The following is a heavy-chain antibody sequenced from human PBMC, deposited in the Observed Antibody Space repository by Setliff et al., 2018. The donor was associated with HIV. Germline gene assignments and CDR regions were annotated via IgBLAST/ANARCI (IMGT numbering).Heavy chain of an antibody. CDR1: GGSFSGYF. CDR2: INHSGST. J-gene: IGHJ4*01. CDR3: ARSGALATSTWSPFDY. Sequence: PSETLSLTCAVYGGSFSGYFWSWIRQSPGKGLQWIGEINHSGSTTYNPSLKSRVIISVDTSKNQFSLKLSAVTAADTALYYCARSGALATSTWSPFDYWGHGNQVTVSS. V-gene: IGHV4-34*01. D-gene: IGHD6-19*01.